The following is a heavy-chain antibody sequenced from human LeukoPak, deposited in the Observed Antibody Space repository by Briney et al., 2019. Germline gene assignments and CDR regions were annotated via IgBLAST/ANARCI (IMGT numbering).Heavy chain of an antibody. CDR3: AKVTSPYYYYMDV. J-gene: IGHJ6*03. CDR1: GFTFSSYG. V-gene: IGHV3-30*02. Sequence: PGGSLRLSCAASGFTFSSYGMHWVRQAPGKGLEWVAFIRYDGSNKYYADSVKGRFTTSRDNSKNTLYLQMNSLRGEETAVYYCAKVTSPYYYYMDVWGKGTTVTVSS. CDR2: IRYDGSNK.